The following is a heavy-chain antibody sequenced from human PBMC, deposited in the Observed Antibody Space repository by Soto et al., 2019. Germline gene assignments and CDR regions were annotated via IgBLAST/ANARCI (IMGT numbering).Heavy chain of an antibody. Sequence: QVQLVESGGGVVQPGRSLRLSCAASGFTFSSYGMHWVRQAPGKGLEWVAVIWYDGSNKYYADSVKGRFTISRDNSKNTLYLQMNSLRAEDTDVYYCARDGTDYGGNSRMDYWGQGTLVTVSS. CDR1: GFTFSSYG. V-gene: IGHV3-33*01. CDR2: IWYDGSNK. J-gene: IGHJ4*02. D-gene: IGHD4-17*01. CDR3: ARDGTDYGGNSRMDY.